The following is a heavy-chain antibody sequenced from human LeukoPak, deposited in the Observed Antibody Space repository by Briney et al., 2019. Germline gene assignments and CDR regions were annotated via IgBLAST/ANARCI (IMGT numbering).Heavy chain of an antibody. V-gene: IGHV1-69*04. CDR2: IIPILGIA. J-gene: IGHJ5*02. Sequence: SVKVSCKASGGTFSRYAISWVRQAPGQGLEWMGRIIPILGIANYAQKFQGRVTMTTDTSTSTAYMELRSLRSDDTAVYYCARDVLGERARPRLGPNWFDPWGQGTLVTVSS. CDR1: GGTFSRYA. CDR3: ARDVLGERARPRLGPNWFDP. D-gene: IGHD3-10*01.